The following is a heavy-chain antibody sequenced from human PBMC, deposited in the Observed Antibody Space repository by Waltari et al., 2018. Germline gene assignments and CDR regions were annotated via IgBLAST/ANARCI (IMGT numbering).Heavy chain of an antibody. Sequence: EVQLVESGGGLVQPGGSLRLSCAASGFSFRSYSMNWVRQAPGKGLELVSYISSSSYSIYYADSVKGRFTISRDNAKNSLYLQMNSLRGEDTAVYYCVRDAGGFGVWGQGTMVTVSS. CDR3: VRDAGGFGV. V-gene: IGHV3-48*01. D-gene: IGHD1-26*01. CDR2: ISSSSYSI. J-gene: IGHJ3*01. CDR1: GFSFRSYS.